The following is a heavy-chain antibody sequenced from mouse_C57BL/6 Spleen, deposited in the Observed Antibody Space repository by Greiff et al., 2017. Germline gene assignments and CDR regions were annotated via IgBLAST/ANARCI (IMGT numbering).Heavy chain of an antibody. CDR3: ARDSGADVDY. J-gene: IGHJ2*01. CDR2: INPGSGGT. Sequence: QVQLQQSGAELVRPGTSVKVSCKASGYAFTNYLIEWVKQRPGQGLEWIGVINPGSGGTNYNEKFKGKATLTADKSSSTAYMQLSSLTSEDSAVXFCARDSGADVDYWGQGTTLTVSS. V-gene: IGHV1-54*01. CDR1: GYAFTNYL.